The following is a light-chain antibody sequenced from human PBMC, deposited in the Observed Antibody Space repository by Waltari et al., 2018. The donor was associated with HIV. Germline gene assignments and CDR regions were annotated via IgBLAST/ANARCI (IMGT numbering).Light chain of an antibody. J-gene: IGLJ2*01. CDR2: ANI. Sequence: QSVLTQPPSVSGAPGQRVTISCTGSSSTIGACYEATWYQQLPGTAPKLLIYANINRPSGVPDRFSGSKSGSSASLAITGLQAEDEAHYYCQSFDSSLTTSGVIFGGGTKLTVL. CDR1: SSTIGACYE. V-gene: IGLV1-40*01. CDR3: QSFDSSLTTSGVI.